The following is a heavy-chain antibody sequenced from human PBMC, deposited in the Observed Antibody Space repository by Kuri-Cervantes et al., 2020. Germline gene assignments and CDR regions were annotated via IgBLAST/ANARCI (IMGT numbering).Heavy chain of an antibody. V-gene: IGHV3-21*01. Sequence: GGSLRLSCAASGFTFSSYSMNWVRQAPGKGLEWVSFISGSSTYIYYADSVKGRFTISRDNAKNSLYLQMNSLKAEDTAVYYCARGSGWLPDYWGQGTLVTVSS. CDR1: GFTFSSYS. D-gene: IGHD6-19*01. CDR2: ISGSSTYI. CDR3: ARGSGWLPDY. J-gene: IGHJ4*02.